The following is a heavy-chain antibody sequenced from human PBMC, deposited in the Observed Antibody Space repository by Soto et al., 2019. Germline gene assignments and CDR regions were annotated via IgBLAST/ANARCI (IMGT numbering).Heavy chain of an antibody. V-gene: IGHV3-30*18. CDR2: ISYDGSNK. CDR3: PKEVDYCRPDYYGMDV. Sequence: TEGSLRLSCAASGFTFSSYGMHWVRQAPGKGLEWVAVISYDGSNKYYADSVKGRFTISRDNSKNTLYLQMNSLRAEDTAVYYCPKEVDYCRPDYYGMDVWGQGTTVTVSS. J-gene: IGHJ6*02. D-gene: IGHD4-4*01. CDR1: GFTFSSYG.